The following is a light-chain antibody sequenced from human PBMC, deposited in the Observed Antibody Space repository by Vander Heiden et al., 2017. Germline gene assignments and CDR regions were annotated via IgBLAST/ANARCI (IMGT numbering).Light chain of an antibody. CDR2: GNS. CDR1: SSNIGAGYD. CDR3: QSYDSSLRVV. V-gene: IGLV1-40*01. Sequence: QSVLTPPPSVSVAPGQRVTISCTGSSSNIGAGYDVHWYQQLPATAPKLLIYGNSNRPSGVPDRFSGSKSGTSASLSITGLQAEDEADYYCQSYDSSLRVVFGGGTKLTVL. J-gene: IGLJ2*01.